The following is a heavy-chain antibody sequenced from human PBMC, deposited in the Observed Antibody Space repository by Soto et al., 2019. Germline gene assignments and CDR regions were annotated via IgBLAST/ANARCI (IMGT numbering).Heavy chain of an antibody. CDR3: ARVPFVGYFDWLDP. V-gene: IGHV4-59*01. Sequence: SETLSLTCIVSGASIIRYYWTWIRQPPGGGLEWIGYMHHTQGTNDNPSLRGRVHMSIDTSMNQFSLRLTSVTAADTAVYYCARVPFVGYFDWLDPWGHGTLVTVSS. CDR1: GASIIRYY. D-gene: IGHD3-9*01. J-gene: IGHJ5*02. CDR2: MHHTQGT.